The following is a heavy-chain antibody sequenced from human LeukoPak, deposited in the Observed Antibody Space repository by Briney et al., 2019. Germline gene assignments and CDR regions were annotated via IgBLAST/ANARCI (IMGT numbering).Heavy chain of an antibody. D-gene: IGHD2-2*01. J-gene: IGHJ6*02. V-gene: IGHV1-8*01. CDR2: MNPNSGNT. CDR3: ARGRGVVVPAALLFWDYYYGMDV. Sequence: GASVKVSCKASGYTFTSYDINWVRQATGQGLEWMGWMNPNSGNTGYAQKFQGRVTMTRNTSISTAYMELSSLRSEDTAVYYCARGRGVVVPAALLFWDYYYGMDVWGQGTTVTVSS. CDR1: GYTFTSYD.